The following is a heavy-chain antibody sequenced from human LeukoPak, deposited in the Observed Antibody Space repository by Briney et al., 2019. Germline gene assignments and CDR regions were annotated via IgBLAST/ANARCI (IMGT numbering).Heavy chain of an antibody. CDR3: ARARGSSGRLGRFDN. J-gene: IGHJ4*02. CDR1: GFTLSTYW. Sequence: GRSLRLSCAASGFTLSTYWMTWVRQAPGKGLEWVANIKQDGSEKYYVDSVKGRFTISRDNAKKLLYLQMNSLRVEDTAVYYCARARGSSGRLGRFDNWGQGTLVTVSP. D-gene: IGHD6-19*01. CDR2: IKQDGSEK. V-gene: IGHV3-7*01.